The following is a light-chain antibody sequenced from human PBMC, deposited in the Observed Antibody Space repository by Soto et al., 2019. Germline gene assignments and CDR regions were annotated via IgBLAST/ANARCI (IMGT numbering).Light chain of an antibody. Sequence: EIVLTQSPATLSLSPGDRATLSCRASQSVSTYINWFQQKPGQAPRLLIYGASNRATGIPDRFSGSGSGTDFTLTISRLEPEDFAVYYCQQYGSSGTFGQGTKVDIK. J-gene: IGKJ1*01. CDR1: QSVSTY. CDR2: GAS. V-gene: IGKV3-20*01. CDR3: QQYGSSGT.